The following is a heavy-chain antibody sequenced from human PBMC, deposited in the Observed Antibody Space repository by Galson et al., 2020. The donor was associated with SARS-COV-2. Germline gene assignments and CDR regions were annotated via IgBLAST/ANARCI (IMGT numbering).Heavy chain of an antibody. J-gene: IGHJ5*02. Sequence: SETLSLTCTVSGGSISSSSYYWGWIRQPPGKGLEWIGSIYYSGSTYYNPSLTSRVIISVDTSKNQFSLKLSSVTAAYTAVYYCARLLWLRGRFDPWGQGTLVTVS. CDR1: GGSISSSSYY. V-gene: IGHV4-39*01. CDR3: ARLLWLRGRFDP. CDR2: IYYSGST. D-gene: IGHD5-18*01.